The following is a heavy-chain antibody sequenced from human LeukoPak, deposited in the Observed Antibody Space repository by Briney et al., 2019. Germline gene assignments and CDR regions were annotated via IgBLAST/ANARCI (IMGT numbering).Heavy chain of an antibody. Sequence: GGSLRLSCAASGFTFSSYSMNWVHQAPGKGLEWVSYISSSSSTIYYADSVKGRFTISRDNAKNSLYLQMNSLRAEDTAVYYCARGPRDDAFDIWGQGTMVTVSS. J-gene: IGHJ3*02. V-gene: IGHV3-48*04. CDR1: GFTFSSYS. CDR2: ISSSSSTI. CDR3: ARGPRDDAFDI.